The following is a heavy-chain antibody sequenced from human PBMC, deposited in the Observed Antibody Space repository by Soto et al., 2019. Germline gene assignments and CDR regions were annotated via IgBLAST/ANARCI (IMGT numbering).Heavy chain of an antibody. J-gene: IGHJ6*02. CDR2: ISAYNGKK. V-gene: IGHV1-18*01. Sequence: QVQLVQSGAEVKKPGASVKVSCKASDYTFSSYGISWVRQAPGQGLEWMGWISAYNGKKKYAQKVQGRGTLTTDTSTSTAYMELRSLRYDDTAVYYCARYLADWNDMLGEDYYDGMDVWGQGTTVTVSS. CDR1: DYTFSSYG. CDR3: ARYLADWNDMLGEDYYDGMDV. D-gene: IGHD1-1*01.